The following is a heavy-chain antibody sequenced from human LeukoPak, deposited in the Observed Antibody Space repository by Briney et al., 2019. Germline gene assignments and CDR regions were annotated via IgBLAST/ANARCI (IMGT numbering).Heavy chain of an antibody. Sequence: SETLSLTCTVSGGSISSSSYYWGWIRQPPGKGLEWIGRIYTSGSTNYNPSLKSRVTISVDTSKNQFSLKLSSVTAADTAVYYCARDQQVSSSWYDWHAFDIWGQGTMVTVSS. CDR1: GGSISSSSYY. D-gene: IGHD6-13*01. V-gene: IGHV4-39*07. CDR3: ARDQQVSSSWYDWHAFDI. CDR2: IYTSGST. J-gene: IGHJ3*02.